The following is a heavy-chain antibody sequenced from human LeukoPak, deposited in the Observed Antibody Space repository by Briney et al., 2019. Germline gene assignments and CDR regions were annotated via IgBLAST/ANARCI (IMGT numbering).Heavy chain of an antibody. CDR2: ISAYNGNT. V-gene: IGHV1-18*04. Sequence: GASVKVSCKASGYTFTSYGISWVRQAPGQGLEWMGWISAYNGNTNYAQKLQGRVTMTTDTSTSTAYMGLRSLRSDDTAVYYCARVPKPLWFGGKSKAGREYYFDYWGQGTLVTVSS. CDR1: GYTFTSYG. J-gene: IGHJ4*02. CDR3: ARVPKPLWFGGKSKAGREYYFDY. D-gene: IGHD3-10*01.